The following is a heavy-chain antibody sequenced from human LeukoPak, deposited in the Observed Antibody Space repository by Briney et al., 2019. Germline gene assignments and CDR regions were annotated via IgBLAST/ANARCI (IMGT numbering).Heavy chain of an antibody. CDR1: GFTFSSYW. Sequence: GGSLRLSCAASGFTFSSYWMSWVRQAPGKGLEWVANIKQDGSEKYYVDSVKGRFTISRDNAKNSLYLQMNSLRAEDTAVYYCARVSRIAVAGIYYYYYYMDVWGKGTTVTISS. CDR2: IKQDGSEK. CDR3: ARVSRIAVAGIYYYYYYMDV. D-gene: IGHD6-19*01. V-gene: IGHV3-7*01. J-gene: IGHJ6*03.